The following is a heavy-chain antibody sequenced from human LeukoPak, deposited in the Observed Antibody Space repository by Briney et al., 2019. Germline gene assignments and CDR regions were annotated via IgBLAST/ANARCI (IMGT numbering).Heavy chain of an antibody. CDR2: ISSSSSYI. V-gene: IGHV3-21*01. Sequence: PGGSLRLSFAASGFTFSSHSMNWVRQAPGKGLEWVSSISSSSSYIYYADPVKGRFNISRYNAKNSLYLQMNSLRAEDTAVYYCASALRSSPGAFDIWGQGTMVTVSS. CDR3: ASALRSSPGAFDI. D-gene: IGHD3-16*02. CDR1: GFTFSSHS. J-gene: IGHJ3*02.